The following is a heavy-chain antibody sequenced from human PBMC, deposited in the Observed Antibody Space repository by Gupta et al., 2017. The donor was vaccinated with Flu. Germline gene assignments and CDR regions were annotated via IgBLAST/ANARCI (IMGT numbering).Heavy chain of an antibody. D-gene: IGHD3-22*01. Sequence: EVQLLESGGDLVQPGGSLRLSCAASGFTFRDYAMNWVRQAPGKGLEWLSVIGISDGAYYADSVKGRFTISRDNPRNTLYLQRNSLRADETAVDYCAKAGSYDDDSAKRYLDNGGQGTLVTVSS. CDR1: GFTFRDYA. CDR3: AKAGSYDDDSAKRYLDN. J-gene: IGHJ4*02. CDR2: IGISDGA. V-gene: IGHV3-23*01.